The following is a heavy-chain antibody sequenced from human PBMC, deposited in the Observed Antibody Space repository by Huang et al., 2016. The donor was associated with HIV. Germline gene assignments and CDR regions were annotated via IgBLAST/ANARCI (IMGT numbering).Heavy chain of an antibody. V-gene: IGHV1-18*04. CDR1: GYTFSNYG. J-gene: IGHJ4*02. CDR2: IRAYNGNT. D-gene: IGHD1-26*01. CDR3: ARDVVGSGASYCDY. Sequence: QVQLVQSGAEVKKPGASMKVSCKASGYTFSNYGISWVRQARGQGLEGSEWIRAYNGNTDYAQKVQGRVSMTTDTSTSTAYMELRSLRSDDTAVYYCARDVVGSGASYCDYWGQGTLVTVSS.